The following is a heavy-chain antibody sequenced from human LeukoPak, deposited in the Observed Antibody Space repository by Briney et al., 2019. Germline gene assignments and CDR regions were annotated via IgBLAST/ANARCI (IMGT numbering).Heavy chain of an antibody. CDR3: AKDRIRFYDSSGYTLAD. J-gene: IGHJ4*02. CDR2: ISYDGSNK. V-gene: IGHV3-30*01. D-gene: IGHD3-22*01. Sequence: ISYDGSNKYYADSVKGRFTISRDNSKNTLYLQMNSLRAEDTAVYYCAKDRIRFYDSSGYTLADWGQGTLVTVSS.